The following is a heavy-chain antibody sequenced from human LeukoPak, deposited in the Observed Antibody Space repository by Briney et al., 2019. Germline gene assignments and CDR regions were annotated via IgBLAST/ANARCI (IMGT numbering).Heavy chain of an antibody. CDR3: ARALYYDFWSGYYYFGY. V-gene: IGHV4-34*01. Sequence: SETLSLTCAVYGGSFSGYYWSWIRQPPGKGLEWIGEINHSGSTNYNPSLKSRVTISVDTSKNQFSLKLSSVTAADTAVYYCARALYYDFWSGYYYFGYWGQGTLVTVSS. CDR1: GGSFSGYY. J-gene: IGHJ4*02. D-gene: IGHD3-3*01. CDR2: INHSGST.